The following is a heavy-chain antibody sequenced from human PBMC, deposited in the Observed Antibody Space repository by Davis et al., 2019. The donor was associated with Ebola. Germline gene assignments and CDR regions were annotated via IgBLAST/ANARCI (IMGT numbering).Heavy chain of an antibody. Sequence: GSLRLSCTVSGGSVSSGSYYWSWIRQPPGKGLEWIGYIYYSGSTNYNPSLKSRVTISVDTSKNQFSLNLTSVTAADTAVYYCARGHYGSHFDFWGQGTLVTVSS. CDR2: IYYSGST. CDR3: ARGHYGSHFDF. CDR1: GGSVSSGSYY. V-gene: IGHV4-61*01. D-gene: IGHD3-10*01. J-gene: IGHJ4*02.